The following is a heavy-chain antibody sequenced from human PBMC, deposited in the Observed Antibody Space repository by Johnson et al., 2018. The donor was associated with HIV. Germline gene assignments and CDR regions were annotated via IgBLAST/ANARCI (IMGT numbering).Heavy chain of an antibody. D-gene: IGHD5-12*01. CDR2: ISFSDSTI. Sequence: MQLVESGGGLVQPGGSLRLSCAASGFIFSDYYMSWIRQAPGKGLEGVSYISFSDSTIYSADSVKGRFTISRDNSKNTLYLQMNSLRAEDTAVYYCAKDRILSGYGPGAFDIWGQGTMVTVSS. CDR3: AKDRILSGYGPGAFDI. CDR1: GFIFSDYY. V-gene: IGHV3-11*04. J-gene: IGHJ3*02.